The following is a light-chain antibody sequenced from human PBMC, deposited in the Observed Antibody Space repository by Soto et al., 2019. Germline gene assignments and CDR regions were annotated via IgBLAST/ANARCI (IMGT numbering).Light chain of an antibody. V-gene: IGKV3-20*01. J-gene: IGKJ1*01. CDR3: QHFRGLWT. CDR1: QTVSNTY. CDR2: GAS. Sequence: EIVLTQSPGTLSLSPGERATLSCRASQTVSNTYLAWYQQKPGQAPRLLIYGASSRATGIPDRFSGSGSGTDSLPTISRLEDEDVAEYYCQHFRGLWTFGPGTKVEIK.